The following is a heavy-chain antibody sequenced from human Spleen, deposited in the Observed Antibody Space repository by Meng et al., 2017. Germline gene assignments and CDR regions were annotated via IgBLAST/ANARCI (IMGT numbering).Heavy chain of an antibody. J-gene: IGHJ4*02. CDR3: ARCPTTMAHDFDY. Sequence: QVQHSQWGAGLFKPSETLSLTCVVSGGSYSDYYGIWIRQPPGKGLEWIGEINHSGSTNYNPSLESRATISVDTSQNNLSLKLSSVTAADSAVYNCARCPTTMAHDFDYWGQGTLVTVSS. CDR2: INHSGST. V-gene: IGHV4-34*01. D-gene: IGHD4-11*01. CDR1: GGSYSDYY.